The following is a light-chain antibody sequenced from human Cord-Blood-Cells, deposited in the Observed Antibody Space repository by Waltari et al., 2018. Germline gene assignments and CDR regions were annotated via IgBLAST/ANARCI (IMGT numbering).Light chain of an antibody. J-gene: IGKJ1*01. V-gene: IGKV1-8*01. Sequence: AIRMTQSPSSFSASTGDRVTITCRASQGIRSYLAWYQQKPGKAPKLLIYAASTLQRGVPSRFSGSGSGTDFTLTISCLQSEDFATYYCQQYYSYPWTFGQGTKVEIK. CDR2: AAS. CDR1: QGIRSY. CDR3: QQYYSYPWT.